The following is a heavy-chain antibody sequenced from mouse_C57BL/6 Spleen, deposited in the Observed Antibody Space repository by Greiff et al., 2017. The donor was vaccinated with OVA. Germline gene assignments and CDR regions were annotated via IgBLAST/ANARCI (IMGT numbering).Heavy chain of an antibody. CDR3: ARDRVGAMDY. Sequence: EVHLVESGGGLVKPGGSLKLSCAASGFTFSSYAMSWVRQTPEKRLEWVATISDGGSYTYYPDTVKGRFTISRDNAKNNLYLQMSHLKSEDTAMYYCARDRVGAMDYWGQGTSVTVSS. CDR2: ISDGGSYT. D-gene: IGHD4-1*01. CDR1: GFTFSSYA. V-gene: IGHV5-4*01. J-gene: IGHJ4*01.